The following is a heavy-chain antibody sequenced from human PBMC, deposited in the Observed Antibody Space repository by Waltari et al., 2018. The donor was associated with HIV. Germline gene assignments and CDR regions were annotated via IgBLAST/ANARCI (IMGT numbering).Heavy chain of an antibody. CDR2: ISYDGSNK. CDR1: GFTFSSYA. Sequence: QVQLVESGGGVVQPGRSLRLCCAALGFTFSSYAMHWVRQAPGKGLEWVAVISYDGSNKYYADSVKGRFTISRDNSKNTLYLQMNSLRAEDTAVYYCARGIGIFDYWGQGTLVTVSS. J-gene: IGHJ4*02. V-gene: IGHV3-30-3*01. D-gene: IGHD1-20*01. CDR3: ARGIGIFDY.